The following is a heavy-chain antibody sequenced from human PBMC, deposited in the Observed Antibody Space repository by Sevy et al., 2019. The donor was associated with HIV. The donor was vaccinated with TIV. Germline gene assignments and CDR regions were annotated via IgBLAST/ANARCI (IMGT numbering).Heavy chain of an antibody. V-gene: IGHV4-39*01. J-gene: IGHJ4*02. CDR3: ARHGAWRFYFDF. Sequence: SETLSLTCTVSGGSISSSDYFWGWIRQPPGKGLEWIGTIYYNADTYHNPSLTSLVTISVDTSKNQFSLRMTSVTALDTAVYYCARHGAWRFYFDFWGRGALVTVSS. CDR2: IYYNADT. CDR1: GGSISSSDYF. D-gene: IGHD3-16*01.